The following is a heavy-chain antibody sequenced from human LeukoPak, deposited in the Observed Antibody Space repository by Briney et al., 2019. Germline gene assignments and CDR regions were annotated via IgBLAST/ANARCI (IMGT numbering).Heavy chain of an antibody. CDR3: AKGKWYFDY. J-gene: IGHJ4*02. D-gene: IGHD1-26*01. Sequence: GGSLRLSCAASGFTFSSNGMHWIRQAPGKGLEWVAFIRYDGSEKYYGDSVKGRFTISRDNSKNTLYLQMNSLRVEDTAVYYCAKGKWYFDYWGQGTLVTVSS. V-gene: IGHV3-30*02. CDR1: GFTFSSNG. CDR2: IRYDGSEK.